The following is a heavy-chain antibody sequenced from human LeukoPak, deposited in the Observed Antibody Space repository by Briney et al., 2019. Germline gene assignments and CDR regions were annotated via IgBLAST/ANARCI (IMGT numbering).Heavy chain of an antibody. CDR2: ISLDGNNE. V-gene: IGHV3-30*09. J-gene: IGHJ4*01. CDR3: ARDLSSHWNYDY. CDR1: GFTFRNYY. Sequence: GGSLRLSCAASGFTFRNYYMHWVRQAPGKGLEWVAVISLDGNNEYYADSVKGRFALSRDNSMNTLYLQLNSLRTEDTAMYYCARDLSSHWNYDYWGQGTLVTVSS. D-gene: IGHD1-1*01.